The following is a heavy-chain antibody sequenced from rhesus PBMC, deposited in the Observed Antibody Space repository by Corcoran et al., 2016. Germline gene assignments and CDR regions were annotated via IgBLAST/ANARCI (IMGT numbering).Heavy chain of an antibody. CDR3: AKYHEGDVDPGFDF. Sequence: EVQLVETVGGLVQPGGSLKLSCAASGFTFSSYDMSWVRQAPGKGLELVSALNSGGGSTYYAHPVKGRFNIYRDNSKNTLSLQMNSLRADDTAGYYCAKYHEGDVDPGFDFWGQGLRVTVSS. V-gene: IGHV3S5*01. CDR1: GFTFSSYD. J-gene: IGHJ3*01. CDR2: LNSGGGST. D-gene: IGHD5-42*01.